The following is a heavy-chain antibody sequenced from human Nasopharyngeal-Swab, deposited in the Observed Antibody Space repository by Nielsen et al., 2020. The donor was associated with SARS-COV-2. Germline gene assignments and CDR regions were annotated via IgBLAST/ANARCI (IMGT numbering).Heavy chain of an antibody. CDR3: AKGSPGQCSSVTCTGAMYFDH. D-gene: IGHD2-2*01. CDR1: GFSTTTYG. V-gene: IGHV3-23*01. J-gene: IGHJ4*02. CDR2: ISAGGST. Sequence: GESLKISCAASGFSTTTYGVSWVRQAPGKGLEGGSSISAGGSTYYADSAKGRFTISRDNYKNSLYLQLNSLRDEDTAAYYCAKGSPGQCSSVTCTGAMYFDHWGQGTLVTVSS.